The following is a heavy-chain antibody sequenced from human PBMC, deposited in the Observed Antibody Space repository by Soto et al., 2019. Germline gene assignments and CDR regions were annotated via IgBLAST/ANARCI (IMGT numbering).Heavy chain of an antibody. V-gene: IGHV3-74*01. CDR1: GFTFSSYW. Sequence: GGSLRLSCAASGFTFSSYWMHWVRQAPGKGLVWVSRINSDGSSTSYADSVKGRFTISRDNAKNTLYLQMNSLRAEDTAVYYCARVARGSRSRDAFDIWGQGTMVTVSS. D-gene: IGHD3-10*01. CDR3: ARVARGSRSRDAFDI. J-gene: IGHJ3*02. CDR2: INSDGSST.